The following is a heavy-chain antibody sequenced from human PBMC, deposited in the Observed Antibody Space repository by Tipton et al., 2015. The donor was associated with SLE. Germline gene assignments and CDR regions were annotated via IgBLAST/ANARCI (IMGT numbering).Heavy chain of an antibody. D-gene: IGHD1-26*01. J-gene: IGHJ4*02. V-gene: IGHV4-31*03. CDR3: AKDSGTYYFDF. CDR1: GGAISSDDYY. Sequence: TLSLTCTVSGGAISSDDYYWTWIRQHPGRGLEWIGHIVYRGNTHYNPSLKSRVTISVDPSKNQFSLRMKSVTAADTAVYYCAKDSGTYYFDFWGQGVLVNVSS. CDR2: IVYRGNT.